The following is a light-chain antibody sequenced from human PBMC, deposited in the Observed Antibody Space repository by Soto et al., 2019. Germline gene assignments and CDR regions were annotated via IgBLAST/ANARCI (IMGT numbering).Light chain of an antibody. CDR3: QQYGSSRT. J-gene: IGKJ1*01. V-gene: IGKV3-20*01. CDR2: GAS. Sequence: EIVLTQSPGTLSLSPGERATLSCRASQSVSSSYLAWYQQTPSQAPRLLIYGASSRTTGIPDRCSGSGSGTDFTLTISRLEPEDFAVYYCQQYGSSRTFGQGTKVEIK. CDR1: QSVSSSY.